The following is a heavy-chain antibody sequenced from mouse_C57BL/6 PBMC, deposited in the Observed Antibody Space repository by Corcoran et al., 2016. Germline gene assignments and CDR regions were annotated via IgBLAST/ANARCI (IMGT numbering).Heavy chain of an antibody. CDR2: INTYSGVP. CDR1: GYTFTTYE. Sequence: QIQLVQYGTELQKPGETVKISCKASGYTFTTYEMSWGKQAPGKGLKWMGWINTYSGVPTYDDDFKGRFAFSLETYASTAYLQINNLNNEDTATDFCSRYAMDYWGQGTSVTVSS. V-gene: IGHV9-3*01. CDR3: SRYAMDY. J-gene: IGHJ4*01.